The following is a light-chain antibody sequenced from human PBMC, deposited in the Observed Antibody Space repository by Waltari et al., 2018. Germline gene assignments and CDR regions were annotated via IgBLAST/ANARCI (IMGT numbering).Light chain of an antibody. CDR1: RLGGKF. CDR3: QAWDSSNVV. V-gene: IGLV3-1*01. CDR2: QDY. Sequence: SYDLSQPPSVSVSPGQTASITCSGERLGGKFGCWYQQKSRQSPVLVMYQDYKRPSGIPERFSGSNSRNIATLTITGTQPMDEADYYCQAWDSSNVVFGGGTKLTVL. J-gene: IGLJ2*01.